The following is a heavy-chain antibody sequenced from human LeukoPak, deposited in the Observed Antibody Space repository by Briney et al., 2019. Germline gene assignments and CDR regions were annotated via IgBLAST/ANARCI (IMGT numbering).Heavy chain of an antibody. CDR3: ASGPHRYGARYLDY. CDR1: GGSISSSSYY. D-gene: IGHD2-2*01. J-gene: IGHJ4*02. CDR2: IYYSGST. V-gene: IGHV4-39*07. Sequence: PSETLSLTCTVSGGSISSSSYYWGWIRQPPGKGLEWIGSIYYSGSTNYNPSLKSRVTISVDTSKNQFSLKLSPVTAADTAVYYCASGPHRYGARYLDYWGQGTLVTVSS.